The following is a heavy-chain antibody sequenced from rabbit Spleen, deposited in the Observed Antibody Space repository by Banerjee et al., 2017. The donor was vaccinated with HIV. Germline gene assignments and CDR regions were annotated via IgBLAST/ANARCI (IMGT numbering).Heavy chain of an antibody. CDR1: GFSFSSSDY. Sequence: QSLEESGGGLVQPEGSLTLTCTASGFSFSSSDYMCWVRQAPGKGLEWIACIYTGSTGGTYYASWAKGRFTVSKASSTTVTLQMTSLTAADTATYFCARGGVGYGEGNDLWGPGTLVTVS. J-gene: IGHJ4*01. CDR2: IYTGSTGGT. CDR3: ARGGVGYGEGNDL. V-gene: IGHV1S40*01. D-gene: IGHD6-1*01.